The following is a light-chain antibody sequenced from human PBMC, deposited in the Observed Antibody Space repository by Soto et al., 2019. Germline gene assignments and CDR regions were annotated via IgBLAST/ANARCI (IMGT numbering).Light chain of an antibody. CDR1: QSISSW. CDR3: QQYNSYPMYT. V-gene: IGKV1-5*01. CDR2: DAS. J-gene: IGKJ2*01. Sequence: DIQMTQSPSTLSASVGDRVTITCRASQSISSWLAWYQQKPGKAPKLLIYDASSLESGVPSRFSGSGSGTEFTLTISSLQPDDFATYYCQQYNSYPMYTFGQGTKLAIK.